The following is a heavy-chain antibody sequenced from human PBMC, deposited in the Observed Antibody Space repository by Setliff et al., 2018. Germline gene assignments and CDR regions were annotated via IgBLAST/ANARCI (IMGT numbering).Heavy chain of an antibody. Sequence: PGGSLRLSCAASGFTFSTYWMHWVRQAPGKGLEWVAVSRYAENYQYYADSVKGRFTISRDNAKNTLYLQMNSLRAEDTAVFYCVAVRWNYPTVWGQGTLVTVSS. CDR2: SRYAENYQ. D-gene: IGHD1-7*01. CDR1: GFTFSTYW. V-gene: IGHV3-30-3*01. CDR3: VAVRWNYPTV. J-gene: IGHJ4*02.